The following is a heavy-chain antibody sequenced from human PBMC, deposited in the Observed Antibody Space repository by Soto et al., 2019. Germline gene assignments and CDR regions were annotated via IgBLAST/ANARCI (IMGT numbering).Heavy chain of an antibody. CDR3: ARAVPVGATRVKAFDI. V-gene: IGHV1-2*04. CDR1: VYTFTCYY. D-gene: IGHD1-26*01. J-gene: IGHJ3*02. CDR2: INPNSGGT. Sequence: GXSVKVSYKASVYTFTCYYMPLVRQAPGQGLEGMGWINPNSGGTNDAQKFQGWVTMTRDTSISTAYMELSRLISDDTAVYYCARAVPVGATRVKAFDIWGQGTLVTVSS.